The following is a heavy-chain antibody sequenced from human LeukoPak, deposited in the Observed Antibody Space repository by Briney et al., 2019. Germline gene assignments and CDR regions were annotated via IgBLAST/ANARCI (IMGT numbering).Heavy chain of an antibody. CDR1: GFTLSTYW. CDR2: IKEDGSAT. Sequence: GGSLRPSCAASGFTLSTYWMTWVSQAPGKGPEWVANIKEDGSATYYVDSVKGRFTISRDNAKKSLYLQMNSLRAEDTAVYYCARDSPGYLAYDSWGQGTLVTVSS. V-gene: IGHV3-7*04. J-gene: IGHJ4*02. CDR3: ARDSPGYLAYDS. D-gene: IGHD1-1*01.